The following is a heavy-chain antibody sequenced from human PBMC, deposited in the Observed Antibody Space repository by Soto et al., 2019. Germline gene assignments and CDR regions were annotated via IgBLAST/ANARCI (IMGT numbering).Heavy chain of an antibody. D-gene: IGHD5-18*01. CDR3: ARSRGYSFGFFRHFDY. V-gene: IGHV4-31*03. Sequence: QVQLQESGPGLVKPSQTLSLTCTVSGGSISSGDYYWSWIRQHPGKGLGWIGYIYYSGSTYYNPSLKSRVTISIDTSKNQFTLKLSSVTAADTAVYYCARSRGYSFGFFRHFDYWGQGTLVTVSS. J-gene: IGHJ4*02. CDR2: IYYSGST. CDR1: GGSISSGDYY.